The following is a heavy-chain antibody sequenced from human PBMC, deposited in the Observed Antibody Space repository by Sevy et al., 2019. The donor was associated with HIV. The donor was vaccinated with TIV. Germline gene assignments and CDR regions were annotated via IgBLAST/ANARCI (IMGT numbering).Heavy chain of an antibody. J-gene: IGHJ4*02. V-gene: IGHV4-59*01. CDR3: ARNKGGVYGSGSYYQSYSIDY. CDR2: IYYSGST. CDR1: GGSISSYY. D-gene: IGHD3-10*01. Sequence: SETLSLTCTVSGGSISSYYWSWIRQPPGKGLEWIGYIYYSGSTNYNPSLKSRVTISVDTSKNQFSLKLSFVTAADTAVYYCARNKGGVYGSGSYYQSYSIDYWGQGTLVTVSS.